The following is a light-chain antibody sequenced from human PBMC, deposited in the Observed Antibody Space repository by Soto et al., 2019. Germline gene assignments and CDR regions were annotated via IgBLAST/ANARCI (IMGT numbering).Light chain of an antibody. Sequence: DIQMTQSPSTLSASVGDRVTITCRASQTISGWLAWYQQKPGKAPKLLIYNASTLKSGVPSRFSGSGSGTEFTLTISSLQPDDFATYYCQQYNSYSRTFGQGTKVDIK. J-gene: IGKJ1*01. CDR3: QQYNSYSRT. CDR2: NAS. V-gene: IGKV1-5*01. CDR1: QTISGW.